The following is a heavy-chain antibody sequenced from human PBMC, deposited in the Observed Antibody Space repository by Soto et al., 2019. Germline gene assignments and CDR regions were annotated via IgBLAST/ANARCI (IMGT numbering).Heavy chain of an antibody. D-gene: IGHD2-21*02. CDR3: AREYCGGDCYVVYFDY. J-gene: IGHJ4*02. Sequence: ASVKVSCKASGYTFTSYYMHWVRQAPGQGLEWMGIINPSGGSTSYAQKFQGRVTMTRDTSTSTVYMELSSLRSEDTAVYYCAREYCGGDCYVVYFDYWGQGTLVTVSS. CDR1: GYTFTSYY. CDR2: INPSGGST. V-gene: IGHV1-46*01.